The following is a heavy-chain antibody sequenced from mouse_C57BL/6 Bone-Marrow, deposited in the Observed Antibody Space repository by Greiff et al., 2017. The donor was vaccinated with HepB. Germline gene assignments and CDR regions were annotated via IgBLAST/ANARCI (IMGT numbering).Heavy chain of an antibody. V-gene: IGHV14-4*01. CDR1: GFNIKDDY. CDR2: IDPENGDT. D-gene: IGHD1-1*01. J-gene: IGHJ3*01. CDR3: TVSITVEGAY. Sequence: VQLQQSGAELVRPGASVKLSCTASGFNIKDDYMHWVKQRPEQGLEWIGWIDPENGDTEYASKFQGKATITADTSSTTAYLQLSSLTSEDTAVYYCTVSITVEGAYGGQGTLVTVTA.